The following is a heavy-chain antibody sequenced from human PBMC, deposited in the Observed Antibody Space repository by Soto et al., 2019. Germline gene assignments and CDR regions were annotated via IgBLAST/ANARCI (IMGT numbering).Heavy chain of an antibody. CDR1: GYMFISYG. CDR2: ISAYNGNT. J-gene: IGHJ4*02. Sequence: GASVKVSCKASGYMFISYGINWVRQAPGQGLEWMGWISAYNGNTKYAQNFQGRVTMTTDTSTSTAYMEMRSLRSDDTAVYYCARDLYGSGSYDALDYWGQGTLVTVSS. V-gene: IGHV1-18*01. CDR3: ARDLYGSGSYDALDY. D-gene: IGHD3-10*01.